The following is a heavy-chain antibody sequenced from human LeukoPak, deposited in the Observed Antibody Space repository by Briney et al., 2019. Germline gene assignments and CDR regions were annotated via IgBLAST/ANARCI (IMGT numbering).Heavy chain of an antibody. Sequence: SETLSLTCTVSGGSISSYYWSWIRRPPGKGLEWIGYIYYSGSTNYNPSLKSRVTISVDTSKNQFSLKVSSVTAADSAVYYCARGGRDGFDYWGQGTLVTVSP. CDR2: IYYSGST. CDR1: GGSISSYY. CDR3: ARGGRDGFDY. D-gene: IGHD5-24*01. J-gene: IGHJ4*02. V-gene: IGHV4-59*01.